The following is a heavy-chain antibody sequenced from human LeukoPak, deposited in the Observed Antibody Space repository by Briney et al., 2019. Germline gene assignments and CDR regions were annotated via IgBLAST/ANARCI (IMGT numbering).Heavy chain of an antibody. CDR2: ISSSSSYI. CDR1: GFTFSSYS. Sequence: GGSLRLSCAASGFTFSSYSMNWVRQAPGKGLEWVSSISSSSSYIYYADSVKGRFTISRDNAKNSLYLQMNSLRAEDTAVYYCARDGLGTYDAFDIWGQGTMVTVSS. D-gene: IGHD3/OR15-3a*01. J-gene: IGHJ3*02. CDR3: ARDGLGTYDAFDI. V-gene: IGHV3-21*01.